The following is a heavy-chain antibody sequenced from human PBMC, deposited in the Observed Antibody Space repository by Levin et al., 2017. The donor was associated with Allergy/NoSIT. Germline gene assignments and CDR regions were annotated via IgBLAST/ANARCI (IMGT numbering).Heavy chain of an antibody. J-gene: IGHJ4*02. CDR2: LYSGGST. CDR3: ARGPPVTRFDY. Sequence: GESLKISCAASGFTVSSHYMSWVRQAPGKGLEWVSLLYSGGSTYYADSVKGRFTISRDNSKNTLYLQMSSLRVEDTAVYYCARGPPVTRFDYWGQGTLVTVSS. CDR1: GFTVSSHY. D-gene: IGHD4-17*01. V-gene: IGHV3-53*01.